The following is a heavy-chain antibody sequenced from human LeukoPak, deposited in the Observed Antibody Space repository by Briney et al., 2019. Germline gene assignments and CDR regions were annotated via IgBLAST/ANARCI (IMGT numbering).Heavy chain of an antibody. CDR2: ISSSSNTI. J-gene: IGHJ6*02. Sequence: GGSLRLSCAASGFTLTKNSMTWVRQAPGRGLECVSYISSSSNTINYADSVTGRFTISRDNAKNSLYLQMNSLRDEDTAVYYCARVGNYRSHDYGMDVWGQGTTVIVSS. V-gene: IGHV3-48*02. CDR1: GFTLTKNS. D-gene: IGHD5-24*01. CDR3: ARVGNYRSHDYGMDV.